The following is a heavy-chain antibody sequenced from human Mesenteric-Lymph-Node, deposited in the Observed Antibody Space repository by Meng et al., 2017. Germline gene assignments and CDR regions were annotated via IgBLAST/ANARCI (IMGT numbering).Heavy chain of an antibody. D-gene: IGHD3-22*01. Sequence: QVQLQVSGPGLVKPSLILSLTCTVSGRSISSGGHSWSWIRQHPGKGLEWIAYIYYSGSTYYNPSLKSRVILSVDTSKNQFSLKLSSVTAADTAVYYCARVDSSGYFLDYWGQGTLVTVSS. V-gene: IGHV4-31*03. CDR2: IYYSGST. J-gene: IGHJ4*01. CDR3: ARVDSSGYFLDY. CDR1: GRSISSGGHS.